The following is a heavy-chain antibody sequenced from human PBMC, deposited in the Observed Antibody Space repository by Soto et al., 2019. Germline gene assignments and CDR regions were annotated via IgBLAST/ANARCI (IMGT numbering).Heavy chain of an antibody. D-gene: IGHD3-3*01. CDR3: AKDKVPYFDYWSRQRWFDP. CDR1: GFSFSVFG. CDR2: ISNDGPKR. Sequence: GGSLRLSCVASGFSFSVFGMHWVRQFPGKGLEWVAVISNDGPKRYYIDSVEGRFTISRDDSKNTLYLQMDSPRVDDTAVYYCAKDKVPYFDYWSRQRWFDPWGQGXPVTVSS. V-gene: IGHV3-30*18. J-gene: IGHJ5*02.